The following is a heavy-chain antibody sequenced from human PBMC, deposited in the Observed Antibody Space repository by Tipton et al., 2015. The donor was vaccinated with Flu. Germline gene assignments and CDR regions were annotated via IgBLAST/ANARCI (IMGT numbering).Heavy chain of an antibody. Sequence: TLSLTCSVSGDSIGYPYFWGWIRQAPGKGLEWIGNIHRSGNGYYKQSLKSRVTISVDTSKNQFSLQLRSVTAADTAVYYCARDPSLGMPDYFDYWGQGTLVTASS. J-gene: IGHJ4*02. CDR3: ARDPSLGMPDYFDY. CDR1: GDSIGYPYF. CDR2: IHRSGNG. V-gene: IGHV4-38-2*02. D-gene: IGHD2-2*01.